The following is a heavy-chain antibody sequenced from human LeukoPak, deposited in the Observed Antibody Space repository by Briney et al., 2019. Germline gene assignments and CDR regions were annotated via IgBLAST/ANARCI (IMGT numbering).Heavy chain of an antibody. V-gene: IGHV3-21*01. CDR3: ARDIPTYSSSWPIDY. Sequence: GGSLRLSCAGSGFIFKTYALGWVRQAPGKGLEWVSSISSSSSYIYYAGSVKGRFTISRDNAKNSLYLQMNSLRAEDTAVYYCARDIPTYSSSWPIDYWGQGTLVTVSS. J-gene: IGHJ4*02. CDR1: GFIFKTYA. CDR2: ISSSSSYI. D-gene: IGHD6-13*01.